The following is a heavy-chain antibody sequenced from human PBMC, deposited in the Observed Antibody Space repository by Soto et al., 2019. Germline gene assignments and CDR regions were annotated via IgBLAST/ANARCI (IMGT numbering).Heavy chain of an antibody. CDR1: GGSISSYY. CDR2: IYYSGST. V-gene: IGHV4-59*01. Sequence: QVQLQESGPGLVKPSETLSLTCTVSGGSISSYYWSWIRQPPGKGLEWIGYIYYSGSTNYNPSLKSRVTISVDTSKNQFSLKLSSVTAADTAVYYCARGEYSSSSGWFDPWGQGTLVTVSS. J-gene: IGHJ5*02. CDR3: ARGEYSSSSGWFDP. D-gene: IGHD6-6*01.